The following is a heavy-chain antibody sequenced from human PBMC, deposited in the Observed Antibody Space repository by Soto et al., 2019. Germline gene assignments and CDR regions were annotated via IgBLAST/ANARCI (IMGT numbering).Heavy chain of an antibody. CDR2: MYYSGST. D-gene: IGHD3-3*01. CDR1: GDSISTSSSYY. CDR3: ARIRIVGILSYYMDV. V-gene: IGHV4-39*01. Sequence: QLQLQESGPGLVRPSETLSLSCTVSGDSISTSSSYYWGWIRQPPGKGLEWIANMYYSGSTYYNPSLKSRVTISLETSKNQFSLKLSSVTAADTAVYYCARIRIVGILSYYMDVWGKGTEVTV. J-gene: IGHJ6*03.